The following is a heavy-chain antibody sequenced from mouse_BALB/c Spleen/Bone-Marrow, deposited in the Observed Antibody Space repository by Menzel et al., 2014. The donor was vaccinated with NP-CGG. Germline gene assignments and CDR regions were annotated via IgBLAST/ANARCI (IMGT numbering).Heavy chain of an antibody. CDR3: ATQRTPPPHEN. D-gene: IGHD3-1*01. V-gene: IGHV1-14*01. CDR1: GYTFTAYV. J-gene: IGHJ2*01. Sequence: EVQVVESGPELIKPGASVKMSCKASGYTFTAYVMHWVPPMPGQGLEWIGSIPPYNDGTNYNEKFKGKATLTSAPSSSTAYMELGSLTSEDSAVYYCATQRTPPPHENGGQGTTLTISS. CDR2: IPPYNDGT.